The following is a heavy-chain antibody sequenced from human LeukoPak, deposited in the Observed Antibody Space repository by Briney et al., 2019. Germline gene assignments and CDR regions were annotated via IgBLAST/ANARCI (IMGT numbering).Heavy chain of an antibody. CDR1: GFTFSGSA. CDR2: IRSKANSYAT. CDR3: TATYYYGSGSYFTPDY. V-gene: IGHV3-73*01. J-gene: IGHJ4*02. D-gene: IGHD3-10*01. Sequence: PGGSLELSCAASGFTFSGSAMHWVRQASGKGLEWVGRIRSKANSYATAYAASVKGRFTISRDDSKNTAYLQMNSLKTEDTAVYYCTATYYYGSGSYFTPDYWGQGTLVTVSS.